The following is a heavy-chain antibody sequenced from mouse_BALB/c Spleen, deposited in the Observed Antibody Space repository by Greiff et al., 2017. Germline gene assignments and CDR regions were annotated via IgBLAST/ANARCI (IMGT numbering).Heavy chain of an antibody. CDR2: IYPGDGDT. J-gene: IGHJ2*01. CDR1: GYAFSSYW. Sequence: VKLVESGAELVRPGSSVKISCKASGYAFSSYWMNWVKQRPGQGLEWIGQIYPGDGDTNYNGKFKGKATLTADKSSSTAYMQLSSLTSEDSAVYFCARGLRLDYFDYWGQGTTLTVSS. V-gene: IGHV1-80*01. D-gene: IGHD1-2*01. CDR3: ARGLRLDYFDY.